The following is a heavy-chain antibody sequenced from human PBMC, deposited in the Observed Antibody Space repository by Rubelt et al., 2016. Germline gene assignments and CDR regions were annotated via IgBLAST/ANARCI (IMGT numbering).Heavy chain of an antibody. CDR3: AGDEDV. CDR1: GYTFTGYY. Sequence: QVQLVQSGAEVKKPGASVKVSCKASGYTFTGYYMHWVRQAPGQGLEWMGRINPNSGGTNYAQKIQGRVNMTRDTSISTAYMELIRLTYEDTAVYYCAGDEDVWGQGTTVTVSS. J-gene: IGHJ6*02. CDR2: INPNSGGT. V-gene: IGHV1-2*02.